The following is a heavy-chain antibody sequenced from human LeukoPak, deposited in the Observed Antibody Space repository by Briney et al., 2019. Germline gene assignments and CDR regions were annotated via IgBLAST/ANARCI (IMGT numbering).Heavy chain of an antibody. V-gene: IGHV3-21*04. CDR2: ISSSSNYI. CDR1: GFTFSSYS. CDR3: AKGWNITMVRGVIITHY. Sequence: GGSLRLSCAASGFTFSSYSMNWVRQAPGKGLEWVSSISSSSNYIYYADSVKGRFTISRDNAKNSLYLQMNSLRAEDTAVYYCAKGWNITMVRGVIITHYWGQGTLVTVSS. J-gene: IGHJ4*02. D-gene: IGHD3-10*01.